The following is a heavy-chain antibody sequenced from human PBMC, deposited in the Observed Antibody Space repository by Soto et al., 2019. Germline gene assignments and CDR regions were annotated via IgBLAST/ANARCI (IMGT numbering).Heavy chain of an antibody. CDR2: VYYTGST. CDR3: ARSVAVPGAHIDY. CDR1: GGSISGSY. D-gene: IGHD6-19*01. J-gene: IGHJ4*02. Sequence: SETLSLTCSVSGGSISGSYWSWIRQSPGKGLEWLGYVYYTGSTNYSPSLRSRVSISVDTSKNEFSLRLSSVTAADTAVYFCARSVAVPGAHIDYWGQGTEVPVSS. V-gene: IGHV4-59*01.